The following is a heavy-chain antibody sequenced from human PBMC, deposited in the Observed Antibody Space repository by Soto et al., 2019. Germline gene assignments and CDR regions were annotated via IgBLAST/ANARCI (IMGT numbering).Heavy chain of an antibody. J-gene: IGHJ4*02. D-gene: IGHD5-18*01. V-gene: IGHV4-31*03. CDR1: GGSISSGGYY. CDR3: ARGSRIQLWLPDY. Sequence: SETLSLTCTVSGGSISSGGYYWSWIRQHPGKGLEWIGYIYYSGSTYYNPSLKSRVTISVDTSKNQFSLKLSSVTAADTAVYYCARGSRIQLWLPDYWGQGTLVT. CDR2: IYYSGST.